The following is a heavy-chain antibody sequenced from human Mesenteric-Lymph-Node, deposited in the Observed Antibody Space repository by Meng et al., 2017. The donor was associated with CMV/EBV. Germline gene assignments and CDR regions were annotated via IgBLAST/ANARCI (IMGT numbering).Heavy chain of an antibody. V-gene: IGHV3-7*01. J-gene: IGHJ4*02. Sequence: ESLKISCAASGFTFSSYWMSWVRQAPGKGLEWVANIKQDGSEKYYVDSVKGRFTISRDNAKNSLYLQMNSLRAEDTALYYCARDYYYDSSGYLSPFDYWGQGTLVTVSS. D-gene: IGHD3-22*01. CDR3: ARDYYYDSSGYLSPFDY. CDR1: GFTFSSYW. CDR2: IKQDGSEK.